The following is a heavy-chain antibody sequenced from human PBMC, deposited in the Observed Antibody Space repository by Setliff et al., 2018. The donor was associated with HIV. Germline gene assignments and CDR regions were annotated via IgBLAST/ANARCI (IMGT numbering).Heavy chain of an antibody. CDR1: GFTFSTSA. J-gene: IGHJ3*02. Sequence: GGSLRLSCAASGFTFSTSAMHWVRQAPGKGLEWVAVISYDGNIKYYADSVKGRFTISRDNSKTTLYVQMNSLRAEDTAVYYCARDPTYYFDSSGPYDAFDIWGQGTMVTVS. CDR3: ARDPTYYFDSSGPYDAFDI. D-gene: IGHD3-22*01. V-gene: IGHV3-30*04. CDR2: ISYDGNIK.